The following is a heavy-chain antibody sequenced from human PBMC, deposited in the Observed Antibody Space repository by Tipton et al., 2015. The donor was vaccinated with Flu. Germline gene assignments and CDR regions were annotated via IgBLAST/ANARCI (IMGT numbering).Heavy chain of an antibody. CDR2: LSITGTTK. V-gene: IGHV3-48*03. CDR1: GYSFRSYE. J-gene: IGHJ4*02. CDR3: PTYYYDSRGYPYFDF. D-gene: IGHD3-22*01. Sequence: SLRLSCAVSGYSFRSYEVNWVRQAPGKGLEWISYLSITGTTKHYADSVKGRFTISRDNAKNSLYLQMDSLRAEDTAVYYCPTYYYDSRGYPYFDFWGQGTLVSVSS.